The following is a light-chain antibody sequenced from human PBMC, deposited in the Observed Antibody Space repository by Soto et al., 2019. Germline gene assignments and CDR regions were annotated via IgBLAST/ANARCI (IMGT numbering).Light chain of an antibody. J-gene: IGKJ1*01. V-gene: IGKV3D-15*01. CDR1: QSVRTY. CDR3: QQYGSSPVT. CDR2: DAS. Sequence: EIVLTQSPVTLSLSPGERATLSCRASQSVRTYLAWYQVKPGQAPRLLIYDASRRASGVPARFSGSGSGTEFTLTISSLQSEDFAVYYCQQYGSSPVTFGQGAKVDIK.